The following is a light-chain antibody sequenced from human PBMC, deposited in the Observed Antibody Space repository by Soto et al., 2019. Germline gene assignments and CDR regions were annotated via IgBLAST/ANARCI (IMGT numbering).Light chain of an antibody. Sequence: EVVLTQSPGTLSLSPGERVTLSCRASQSVASSYLAWYQQKPGRAPRLLFYSASSRATGIPDRFSGSGSGTDFTLTISGLQSDDFAVYYCQQYYNWPPYTFGQGTKLQIE. CDR2: SAS. CDR1: QSVASSY. V-gene: IGKV3-20*01. CDR3: QQYYNWPPYT. J-gene: IGKJ2*01.